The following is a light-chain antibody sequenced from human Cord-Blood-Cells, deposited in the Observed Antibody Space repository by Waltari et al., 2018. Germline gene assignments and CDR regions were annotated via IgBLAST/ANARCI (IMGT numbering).Light chain of an antibody. CDR3: CSYAGSSTLV. Sequence: QSALTQPASVSGSPGQSITISCTGTSSDVGSYNLVSLYQQHPGKAPKLMIYEGSKRPSGVSNRFSGYKSGNTASLTISGLQAEDEADYYCCSYAGSSTLVFGGGTKLTVL. CDR2: EGS. J-gene: IGLJ3*02. CDR1: SSDVGSYNL. V-gene: IGLV2-23*01.